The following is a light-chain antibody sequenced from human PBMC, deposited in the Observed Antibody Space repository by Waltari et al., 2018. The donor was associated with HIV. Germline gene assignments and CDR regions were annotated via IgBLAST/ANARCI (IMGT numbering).Light chain of an antibody. Sequence: QSALPQPPSASGSPGQSVTIPCPGTTSDVGGYNYVSWYQQYPGKAPKLIIYEVNKRPSGVPDRFSGSKSGNTASLTVSGLQGDDEADYYCSSYAGSKNLVLGGGTKLTVL. CDR3: SSYAGSKNLV. J-gene: IGLJ3*02. V-gene: IGLV2-8*01. CDR1: TSDVGGYNY. CDR2: EVN.